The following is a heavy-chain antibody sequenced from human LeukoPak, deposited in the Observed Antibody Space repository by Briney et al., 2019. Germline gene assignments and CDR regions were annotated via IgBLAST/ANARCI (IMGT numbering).Heavy chain of an antibody. J-gene: IGHJ3*02. CDR1: GYTFTSYY. Sequence: ASVKVSCKASGYTFTSYYMHWVRQAPGQGLEWMGIINPSGGSTSYAQKFQGGVTMTRDTSTSTVYMELSSLRSEDTAVYYCARAGVGEYYYDSSGYDAFDIWGQGTMVTVSS. CDR3: ARAGVGEYYYDSSGYDAFDI. CDR2: INPSGGST. D-gene: IGHD3-22*01. V-gene: IGHV1-46*01.